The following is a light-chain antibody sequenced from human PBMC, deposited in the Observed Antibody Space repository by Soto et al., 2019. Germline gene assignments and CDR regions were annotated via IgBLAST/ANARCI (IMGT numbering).Light chain of an antibody. CDR3: QQRTNWRIT. J-gene: IGKJ5*01. CDR2: DTS. CDR1: QSVSSS. Sequence: EIVLTQSPAILSLSPGERATLSCRASQSVSSSLPWYQQKPGQAPRLLIYDTSNRATDIPPRFSGSGSGTDFTLTISSLEPEDFAVYYCQQRTNWRITFGQGTRLEIK. V-gene: IGKV3-11*01.